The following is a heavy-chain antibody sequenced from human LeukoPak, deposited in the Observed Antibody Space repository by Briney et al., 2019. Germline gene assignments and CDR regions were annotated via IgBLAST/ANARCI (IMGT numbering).Heavy chain of an antibody. V-gene: IGHV3-30*18. Sequence: GRSLRLSCAASGFTFSSYGIHWVRQAPGKGLEWVAVISYDGSNKYYADSVKGRFTISRDNSKNTLYLQMNSLRAEDTAVYYCVKPRDYGDYNEYFQHWGQGTLVTVSS. CDR3: VKPRDYGDYNEYFQH. J-gene: IGHJ1*01. CDR1: GFTFSSYG. CDR2: ISYDGSNK. D-gene: IGHD4-17*01.